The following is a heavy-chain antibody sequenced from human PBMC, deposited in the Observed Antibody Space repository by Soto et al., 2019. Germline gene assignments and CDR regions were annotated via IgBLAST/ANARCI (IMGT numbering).Heavy chain of an antibody. CDR2: LYVSGSP. D-gene: IGHD3-22*01. CDR3: ARMYNSGYYRPEGDFYFYGMDV. V-gene: IGHV4-4*07. Sequence: QVQLQESGPRLVKPSETLSVTCSVSGRSIRDYYWSWIRQSAGKGLEWIGRLYVSGSPNYNPSLKSRVTMSADTSVNQFSLTLTSVTAADTAIYYCARMYNSGYYRPEGDFYFYGMDVWGQGTTVTVSS. CDR1: GRSIRDYY. J-gene: IGHJ6*02.